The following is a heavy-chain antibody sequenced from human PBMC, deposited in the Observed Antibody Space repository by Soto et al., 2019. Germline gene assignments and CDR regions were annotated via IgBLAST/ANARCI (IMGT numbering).Heavy chain of an antibody. CDR2: IIPIFGTA. CDR1: GGTFSSYA. V-gene: IGHV1-69*13. D-gene: IGHD5-12*01. CDR3: ARSTEIVATIESADLLDY. J-gene: IGHJ4*02. Sequence: SVKVSCKASGGTFSSYAISWVRQAPGQGLEWMGGIIPIFGTANYAQKFQGRVTITADESTSTAYMELSSLRSEDTAVYYCARSTEIVATIESADLLDYWGQGTLVTVSS.